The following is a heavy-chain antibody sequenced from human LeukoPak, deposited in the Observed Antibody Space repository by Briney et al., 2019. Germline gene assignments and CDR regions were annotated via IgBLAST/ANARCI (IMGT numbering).Heavy chain of an antibody. CDR3: ARVNGNALYNWFDP. CDR1: GGSISSASYY. D-gene: IGHD1-1*01. J-gene: IGHJ5*02. V-gene: IGHV4-39*07. Sequence: PSKTLSLTCTVSGGSISSASYYWAWIRQPPGKGLEWIGSIYYSGSTYYNPSLKSRVTISVDTSKNQFSLKLSSVTAADTAVYYCARVNGNALYNWFDPWGQGTLVTVSS. CDR2: IYYSGST.